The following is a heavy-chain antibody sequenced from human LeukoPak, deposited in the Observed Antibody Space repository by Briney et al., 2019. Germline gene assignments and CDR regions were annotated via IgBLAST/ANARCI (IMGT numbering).Heavy chain of an antibody. V-gene: IGHV3-7*03. CDR3: AKGDSSPLPDDY. J-gene: IGHJ4*02. D-gene: IGHD3-22*01. CDR1: GFTFSNYW. Sequence: GGSLRLSCAASGFTFSNYWMNWVRQAPGKGLEWVANMKQDGSERYYVDSVKGRFTISRDSTKSSLYLQMNSLRAEDTAVYYCAKGDSSPLPDDYWGQGTLVTVSS. CDR2: MKQDGSER.